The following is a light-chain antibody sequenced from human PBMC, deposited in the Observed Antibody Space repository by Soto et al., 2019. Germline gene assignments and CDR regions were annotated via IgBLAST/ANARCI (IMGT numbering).Light chain of an antibody. CDR3: QQTYNLPPT. CDR2: SIS. Sequence: DIQLTQSPSSLSASVGDRVSITCRTSQTISTCLNWYHHRPGQAPKLLIYSISNLQSGVPSRFSGGGAGTEFTLTISSLQPEDFGSYSCQQTYNLPPTFGGGTRVQIK. V-gene: IGKV1-39*01. J-gene: IGKJ4*01. CDR1: QTISTC.